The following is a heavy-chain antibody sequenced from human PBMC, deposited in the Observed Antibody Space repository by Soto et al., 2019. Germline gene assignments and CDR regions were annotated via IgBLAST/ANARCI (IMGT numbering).Heavy chain of an antibody. J-gene: IGHJ6*03. D-gene: IGHD3-3*01. Sequence: SATLSLTCTVSGGSISSSSYYWGWIRQPPGKGLEWIGSIYYSGSTYYNPSLKSRVTISVDTSKNQFSLKLSSVTAADTAVYYCARHHDFWTGPYMDVWGKGTTVTVSS. V-gene: IGHV4-39*01. CDR1: GGSISSSSYY. CDR2: IYYSGST. CDR3: ARHHDFWTGPYMDV.